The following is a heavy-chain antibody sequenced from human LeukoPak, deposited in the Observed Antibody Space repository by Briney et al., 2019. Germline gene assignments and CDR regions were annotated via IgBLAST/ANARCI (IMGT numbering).Heavy chain of an antibody. Sequence: SETLSHTCTVSGGSISSYYWSWIRQPPGKGLEWIGYIYYSGSTNYNPSLKSRVTISVDTSKNQFSLKLSSVTAADTAVYYCARVLGYDFWSGGTFDYWGQGTLVTVSS. CDR1: GGSISSYY. D-gene: IGHD3-3*01. J-gene: IGHJ4*02. CDR2: IYYSGST. V-gene: IGHV4-59*01. CDR3: ARVLGYDFWSGGTFDY.